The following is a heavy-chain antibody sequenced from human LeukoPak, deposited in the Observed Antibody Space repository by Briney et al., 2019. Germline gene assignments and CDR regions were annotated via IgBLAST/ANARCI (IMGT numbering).Heavy chain of an antibody. D-gene: IGHD3-10*01. V-gene: IGHV3-30*03. CDR1: GFPFRRYG. Sequence: RGSLKLSCAASGFPFRRYGKHWVRKAPGTGLEWVVDLSYDGNNERYVDRVKGRFTISRDNSKNTLYLQMNSLRVEDTAVYYCAGSWFYRDYFEYWGQGTLVTVSS. CDR2: LSYDGNNE. CDR3: AGSWFYRDYFEY. J-gene: IGHJ4*02.